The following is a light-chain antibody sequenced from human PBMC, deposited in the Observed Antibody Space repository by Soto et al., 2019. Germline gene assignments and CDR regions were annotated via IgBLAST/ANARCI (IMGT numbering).Light chain of an antibody. CDR1: QSVNSR. J-gene: IGKJ5*01. Sequence: EIVLAQSPGTLSLAPGDRATLSCRASQSVNSRLAWYQHKPGQAPRLLISGASNRASGIPARFSGWGSGTDFTLTISRVDPADFAFYYCQQYFTSPITLGQGTRLEIK. V-gene: IGKV3-20*01. CDR3: QQYFTSPIT. CDR2: GAS.